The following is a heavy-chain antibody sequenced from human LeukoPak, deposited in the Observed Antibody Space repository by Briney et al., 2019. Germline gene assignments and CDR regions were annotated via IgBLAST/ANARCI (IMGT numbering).Heavy chain of an antibody. D-gene: IGHD2-2*01. CDR1: GYTFTSYG. CDR3: ARDHVLGSSTSCCYYFDY. Sequence: AAVKVSCKASGYTFTSYGISWVRQAPGQGREWMGWISAYNGNTKYAQKLQGRVTMTTDTSTSTAYMELRSLRSDDTAVYYCARDHVLGSSTSCCYYFDYWGQGTLVTVSS. V-gene: IGHV1-18*01. J-gene: IGHJ4*02. CDR2: ISAYNGNT.